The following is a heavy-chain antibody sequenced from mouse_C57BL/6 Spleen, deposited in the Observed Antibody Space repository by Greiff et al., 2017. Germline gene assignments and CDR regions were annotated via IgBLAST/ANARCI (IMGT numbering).Heavy chain of an antibody. CDR1: GYTFTSYW. V-gene: IGHV1-69*01. J-gene: IGHJ4*01. Sequence: QVQLQQPGAELVMPGASVKLSCKASGYTFTSYWMHWVKQRPGQGLEWIGEIDPSDSYTNYNQKFKGKATLTVYKSSSTAYMQLSSLTSEDSAVYYCARNGNYAMDYWGQGTSVTVSS. CDR3: ARNGNYAMDY. CDR2: IDPSDSYT.